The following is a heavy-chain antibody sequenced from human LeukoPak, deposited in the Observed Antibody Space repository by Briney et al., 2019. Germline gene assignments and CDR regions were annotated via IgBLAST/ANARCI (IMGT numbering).Heavy chain of an antibody. CDR3: ASNTIFGDLYYFDY. J-gene: IGHJ4*02. V-gene: IGHV4-59*01. Sequence: SETLSLTCTVSGGSISSYYWSWIRQPPVKGLEWIGYIYYSGSTNYNPSLKSRVTISVDTSKNQFSLKLSSVTAADTAVYYCASNTIFGDLYYFDYWGQGTLVTVSS. D-gene: IGHD3-3*01. CDR2: IYYSGST. CDR1: GGSISSYY.